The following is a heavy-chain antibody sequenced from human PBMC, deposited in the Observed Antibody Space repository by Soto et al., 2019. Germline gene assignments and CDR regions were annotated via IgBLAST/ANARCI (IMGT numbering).Heavy chain of an antibody. CDR2: FDPEDGET. Sequence: QVQLVQSGAEVKKPGASVKVSCKVSGYTLTELSMHWVRQAPGKGPEWMGGFDPEDGETIYAQKFQGRVTMTEDTSXXTAYMELSSLRSEDTAVYYCATTQTSGYWVVGMDVWGQGTTVTVSS. V-gene: IGHV1-24*01. CDR3: ATTQTSGYWVVGMDV. CDR1: GYTLTELS. J-gene: IGHJ6*02. D-gene: IGHD3-3*01.